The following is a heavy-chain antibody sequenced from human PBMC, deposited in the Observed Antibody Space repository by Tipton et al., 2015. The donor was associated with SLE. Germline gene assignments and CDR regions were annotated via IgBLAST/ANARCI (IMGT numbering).Heavy chain of an antibody. CDR3: ARDMRLRYCTNGVCSSGAFDI. D-gene: IGHD2-8*01. CDR1: GFTFSSYA. J-gene: IGHJ3*02. CDR2: IYSGGSST. V-gene: IGHV3-23*03. Sequence: SLRLSCAASGFTFSSYAMSWVRQAPGKGLEWVSVIYSGGSSTYYADSVKGRFTISRDNAKNSLYLQMNSLRAEDTAVYYCARDMRLRYCTNGVCSSGAFDIWGQGTMVTVSS.